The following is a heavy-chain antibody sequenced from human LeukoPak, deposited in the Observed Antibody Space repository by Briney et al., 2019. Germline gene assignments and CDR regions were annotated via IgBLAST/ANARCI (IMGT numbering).Heavy chain of an antibody. CDR2: IYYGEST. Sequence: SETLSLTCTVSGGSISSYYWNWLRQPPGKGLEWIGYIYYGESTNYKLTLKSRVTISIDTSKSHCSLKLNSATAAGTAVYYCARGVQTHDLPFDYWGQGTLVTVSS. CDR1: GGSISSYY. J-gene: IGHJ4*02. D-gene: IGHD1-1*01. V-gene: IGHV4-59*01. CDR3: ARGVQTHDLPFDY.